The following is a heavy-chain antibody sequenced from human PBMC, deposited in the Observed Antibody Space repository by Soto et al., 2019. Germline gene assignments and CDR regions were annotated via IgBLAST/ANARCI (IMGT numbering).Heavy chain of an antibody. Sequence: LRLSCAASGFTFSSYSMNWVRQAPGKGLEWVSYISSSSSTIYYADSVKGRFTISRDNAKNSLYLQMNSLRDGDTAVYYCARDPKLLWFGELLYHYYYGMDVWGQGTTVTVSS. CDR1: GFTFSSYS. CDR3: ARDPKLLWFGELLYHYYYGMDV. J-gene: IGHJ6*02. V-gene: IGHV3-48*02. CDR2: ISSSSSTI. D-gene: IGHD3-10*01.